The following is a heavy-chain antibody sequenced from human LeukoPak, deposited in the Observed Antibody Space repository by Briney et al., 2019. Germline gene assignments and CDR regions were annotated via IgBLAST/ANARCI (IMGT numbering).Heavy chain of an antibody. CDR2: ISYDGSNK. CDR1: GFTFSSYA. V-gene: IGHV3-30*04. D-gene: IGHD5-24*01. CDR3: ASRPEQSNGYYYFDY. Sequence: GRSLRLSCAASGFTFSSYAMHWVRQAPGKGLEWVAVISYDGSNKYYADSVKGRFTISRDNSKNTLYLQMNSLRAEDTAVYYCASRPEQSNGYYYFDYWGQGTLVTVSS. J-gene: IGHJ4*02.